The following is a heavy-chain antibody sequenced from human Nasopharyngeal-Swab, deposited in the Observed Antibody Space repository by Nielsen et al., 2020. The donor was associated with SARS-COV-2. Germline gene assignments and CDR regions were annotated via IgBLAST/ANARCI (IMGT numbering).Heavy chain of an antibody. Sequence: RQAPGKGLGWVAVIWYDGSNKYYADSVKGRFTISRDNSKNTLYLQMNSLRAEDTAVYYCARGDYDFWSGYPRYFDYWGQGTLVTVSS. CDR3: ARGDYDFWSGYPRYFDY. J-gene: IGHJ4*02. D-gene: IGHD3-3*01. CDR2: IWYDGSNK. V-gene: IGHV3-33*01.